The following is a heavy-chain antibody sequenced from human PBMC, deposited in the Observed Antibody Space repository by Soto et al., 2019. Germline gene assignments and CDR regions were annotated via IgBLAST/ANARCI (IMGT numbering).Heavy chain of an antibody. J-gene: IGHJ6*02. CDR2: ISTYNGYT. CDR3: ATLVPPSLDRYSDMDV. D-gene: IGHD2-15*01. Sequence: VSSVKVSCKASGYTFTSHHISWVRQAPGQGLEWMGWISTYNGYTISAQKFQDRVTLTTDTSTSTAYMELRSLTSDDTAVYFCATLVPPSLDRYSDMDVWGQGTTVTV. V-gene: IGHV1-18*04. CDR1: GYTFTSHH.